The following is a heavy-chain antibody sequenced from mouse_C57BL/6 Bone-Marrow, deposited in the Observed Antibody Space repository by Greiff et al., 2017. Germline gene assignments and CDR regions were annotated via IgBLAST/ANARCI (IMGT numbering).Heavy chain of an antibody. V-gene: IGHV1-62-2*01. J-gene: IGHJ2*01. CDR2: FYPGSGSI. CDR3: ARHDRGGYGPYDCDY. CDR1: GYTFTEYT. D-gene: IGHD2-10*02. Sequence: QVHVKQSGAELVKPGASVKLSCKASGYTFTEYTIHWVKQRSGQGLEWIGWFYPGSGSIKYNEKFKDKATLTADKTSSTVYMALSGLRSEDSAVFYGARHDRGGYGPYDCDYCGQGTTLTVSS.